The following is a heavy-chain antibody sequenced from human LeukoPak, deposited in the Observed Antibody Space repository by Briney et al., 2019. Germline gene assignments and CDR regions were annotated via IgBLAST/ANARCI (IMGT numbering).Heavy chain of an antibody. CDR1: GFTFSSYN. V-gene: IGHV3-21*01. CDR3: ARDGNNWNPLYYFDY. Sequence: PGGSLRLSCAASGFTFSSYNMNWVRQAPGKGLEWVSSISSSSSYIYYADSVKGRFTISRDNAKNSLYLQMNSLRAEDTAVYYCARDGNNWNPLYYFDYWGQGTLVTVSS. CDR2: ISSSSSYI. J-gene: IGHJ4*02. D-gene: IGHD1-20*01.